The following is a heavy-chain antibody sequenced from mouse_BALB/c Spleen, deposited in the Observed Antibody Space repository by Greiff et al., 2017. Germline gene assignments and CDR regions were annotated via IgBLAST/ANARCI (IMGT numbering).Heavy chain of an antibody. CDR2: ISSGGSYT. CDR1: GFTFSSYT. J-gene: IGHJ2*01. Sequence: EVKLVESGGGLVQPGGSRKLSCAASGFTFSSYTMSWVRQTPEKRLEWVATISSGGSYTYYPDSVKGRFTISRDNAKNTLYLQMSSLKSEDTAMYYCTRERTMITYFDDWGQGTTLTVSS. V-gene: IGHV5-6-4*01. CDR3: TRERTMITYFDD. D-gene: IGHD2-4*01.